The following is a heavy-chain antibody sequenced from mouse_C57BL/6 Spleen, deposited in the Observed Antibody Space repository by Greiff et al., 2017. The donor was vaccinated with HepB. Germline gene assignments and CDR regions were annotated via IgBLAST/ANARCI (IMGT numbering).Heavy chain of an antibody. CDR2: IDPSDSYT. CDR1: GYTFTSYW. V-gene: IGHV1-50*01. D-gene: IGHD4-1*01. CDR3: ARGVGP. J-gene: IGHJ3*01. Sequence: QVQLQQPGAELVKPGASVKLSCKASGYTFTSYWMQWVKQRPGQGLEWIGEIDPSDSYTNYNQKFKGKATLTVDTSSSTAYMQLSSLTSEDSAVYYCARGVGPWGQGTQVTVSA.